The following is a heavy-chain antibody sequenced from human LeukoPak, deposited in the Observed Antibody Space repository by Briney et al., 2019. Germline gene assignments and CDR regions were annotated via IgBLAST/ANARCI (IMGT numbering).Heavy chain of an antibody. CDR2: ISSSSSYT. CDR1: GFTFSDYY. CDR3: ARDAVPLAAAGTSDY. J-gene: IGHJ4*02. Sequence: GGSLRLSCAASGFTFSDYYMSWIRQAPGKGLEWVSYISSSSSYTNYADSVKGRFTISRDNAKNSLYLQMNSLRAEDTAVYYCARDAVPLAAAGTSDYWGQGTLATVSS. V-gene: IGHV3-11*05. D-gene: IGHD6-13*01.